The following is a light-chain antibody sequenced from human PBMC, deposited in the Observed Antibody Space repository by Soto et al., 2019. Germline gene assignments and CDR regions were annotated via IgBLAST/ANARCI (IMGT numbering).Light chain of an antibody. CDR3: AAWDDSLNGWV. CDR2: SSN. V-gene: IGLV1-44*01. J-gene: IGLJ3*02. Sequence: QAVVTQPPSASGTPGQRVTISCSGSSSNIGSNTINWFQQLPGTAPKLLIYSSNQRPSGVPDRFSGSRSATSASLAISGLQSEDEAHYYCAAWDDSLNGWVFGGGTKVTVL. CDR1: SSNIGSNT.